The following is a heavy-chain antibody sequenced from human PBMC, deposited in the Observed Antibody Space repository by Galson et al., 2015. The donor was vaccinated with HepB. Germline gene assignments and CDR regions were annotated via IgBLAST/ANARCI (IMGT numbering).Heavy chain of an antibody. CDR1: GGSLSNFY. D-gene: IGHD5/OR15-5a*01. V-gene: IGHV4-59*01. Sequence: ETLSLTCTVSGGSLSNFYWSWFRQPPGKGLEWIGYIYHIGNSKYNPSLKCRVTLSTDPSKKQISLNLRSVTSADTAVYFCARGGKSTIGWWFFDVWGRGTLVTVSS. CDR3: ARGGKSTIGWWFFDV. CDR2: IYHIGNS. J-gene: IGHJ2*01.